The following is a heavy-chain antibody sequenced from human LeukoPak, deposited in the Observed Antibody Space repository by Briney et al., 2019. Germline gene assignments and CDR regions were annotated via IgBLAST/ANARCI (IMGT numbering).Heavy chain of an antibody. CDR3: AREGSIVVVPAAMAPFDY. CDR2: ISYDGSNK. D-gene: IGHD2-2*01. Sequence: GRSLRLSCAASGFTFSSYAMHWVRQAPGKGLEWVAVISYDGSNKYYADSVKGRFTISRDNAKNSLYLQMNSLRDEDTAVYYCAREGSIVVVPAAMAPFDYWGQGTLVTVSS. V-gene: IGHV3-30-3*01. J-gene: IGHJ4*02. CDR1: GFTFSSYA.